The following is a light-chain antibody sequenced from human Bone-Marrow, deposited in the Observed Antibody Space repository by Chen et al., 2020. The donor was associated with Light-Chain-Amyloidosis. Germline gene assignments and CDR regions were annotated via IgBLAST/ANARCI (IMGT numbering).Light chain of an antibody. J-gene: IGLJ1*01. CDR3: RSYTLTSTLV. CDR1: SSGVGGDNL. CDR2: EVT. Sequence: QSALTQPASVSGAPGQTITISCTGTSSGVGGDNLVSWYQQHPDKAPKLMIYEVTNRHSWVPDRLSGSTADNTASLTISGLPTEDAADYFCRSYTLTSTLVFGSGTSVPVL. V-gene: IGLV2-14*01.